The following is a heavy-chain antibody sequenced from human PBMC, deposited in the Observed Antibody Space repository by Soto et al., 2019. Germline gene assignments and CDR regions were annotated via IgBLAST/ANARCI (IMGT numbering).Heavy chain of an antibody. CDR3: ARDRLEASWFDP. CDR2: IYHSGST. V-gene: IGHV4-30-2*01. Sequence: QLQLQESGSGLVRPSQTLSLTCAVSGGSISSGGYSWNWIRQPPGKGLEWIGYIYHSGSTLYNPSRMSRVTISVDKSRNQCSLRLYSVPAADAAVYYCARDRLEASWFDPWGQGTLVTVSS. J-gene: IGHJ5*02. CDR1: GGSISSGGYS.